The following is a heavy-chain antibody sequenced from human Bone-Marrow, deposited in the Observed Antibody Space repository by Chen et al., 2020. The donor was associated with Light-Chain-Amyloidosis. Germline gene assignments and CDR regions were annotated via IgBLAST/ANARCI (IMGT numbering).Heavy chain of an antibody. CDR3: ARRRDGYNFDY. V-gene: IGHV5-51*01. Sequence: EVQLEQSGPEVKKPGESLKISCKGSGYTFPNYWIGWVRQMPGKGLEWMGVIYPDDPHARYSPSLEGQVTISADKSIATAYLQWRSLKASDTAMYYCARRRDGYNFDYWGQGTLVTVSS. D-gene: IGHD5-12*01. CDR1: GYTFPNYW. J-gene: IGHJ4*02. CDR2: IYPDDPHA.